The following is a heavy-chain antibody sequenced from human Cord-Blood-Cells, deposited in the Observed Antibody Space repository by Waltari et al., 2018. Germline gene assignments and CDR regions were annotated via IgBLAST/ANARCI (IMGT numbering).Heavy chain of an antibody. J-gene: IGHJ4*02. CDR1: GYTLTSYY. CDR3: ASGPRNYFDY. V-gene: IGHV1-46*01. Sequence: QVQLVQCGAEVKKPGASVKVSCKDSGYTLTSYYMHWGPQAPGQGLEWMGINNPSGGSTSYEKKVQGRVHMTRDTSTSTVYMELGSLRSEDTSVYYCASGPRNYFDYWGQRTLVTVSS. CDR2: NNPSGGST.